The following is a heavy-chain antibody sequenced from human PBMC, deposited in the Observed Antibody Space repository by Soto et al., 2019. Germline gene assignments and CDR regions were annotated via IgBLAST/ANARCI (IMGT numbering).Heavy chain of an antibody. CDR1: SGSVSSGSYY. J-gene: IGHJ5*02. Sequence: QVQLQESGQGLVKPSETLSLTCTVSSGSVSSGSYYWSWIRQPPGKGLEWIGYIYYRGSTNYNPSLKSRVTISVDTSKNQFSLKMSSVTAADTAVYYCARGYYGSGSYYNVDWFDPWVQGTLVTVSP. CDR3: ARGYYGSGSYYNVDWFDP. D-gene: IGHD3-10*01. V-gene: IGHV4-61*01. CDR2: IYYRGST.